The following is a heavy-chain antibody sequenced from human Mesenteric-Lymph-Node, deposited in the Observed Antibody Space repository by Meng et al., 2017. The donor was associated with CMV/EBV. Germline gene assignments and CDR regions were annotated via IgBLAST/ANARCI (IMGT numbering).Heavy chain of an antibody. CDR1: GVTFSHYD. CDR3: AKDDCDITNCWQFYALDV. J-gene: IGHJ6*02. D-gene: IGHD2-2*01. Sequence: GGSLRLTCTASGVTFSHYDIHWVRLAPGKGLEWVAFIRHDERSKVYADSVKGRFTISRDNSKNTVSMEMNGLKTEDTAVYYCAKDDCDITNCWQFYALDVWGQGTTVTVSS. V-gene: IGHV3-30*02. CDR2: IRHDERSK.